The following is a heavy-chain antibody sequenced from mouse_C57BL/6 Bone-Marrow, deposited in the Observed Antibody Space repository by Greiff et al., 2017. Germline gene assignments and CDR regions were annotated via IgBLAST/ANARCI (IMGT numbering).Heavy chain of an antibody. D-gene: IGHD2-1*01. V-gene: IGHV1-81*01. J-gene: IGHJ4*01. CDR1: GYTFTSYG. CDR3: ARSGALYYGNYPYAMDY. Sequence: QVHVKQSGAELARPGASVKLSCKASGYTFTSYGISWVKQRTGQGLEWIGEIYPRSGNTYYNEKFKGKATLTADKSSSTAYMELRSLTSEDSAVYFCARSGALYYGNYPYAMDYWGQGNSVTVSS. CDR2: IYPRSGNT.